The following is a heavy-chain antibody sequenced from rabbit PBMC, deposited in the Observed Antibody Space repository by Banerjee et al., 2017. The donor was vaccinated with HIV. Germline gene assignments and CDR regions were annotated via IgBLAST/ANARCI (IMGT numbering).Heavy chain of an antibody. Sequence: QQQLEESGGGLVKPGGTLTLTCKASGIDFSSSYYMCWVRQAPGKGLEWIGTIYAGSGCITYYASWAKGRFTIAKTSSTTVTLQMTSLTAADTATYFCARDGGGWGGDSLWGPGTLVTVS. CDR3: ARDGGGWGGDSL. D-gene: IGHD4-1*01. J-gene: IGHJ4*01. CDR2: IYAGSGCIT. V-gene: IGHV1S45*01. CDR1: GIDFSSSYY.